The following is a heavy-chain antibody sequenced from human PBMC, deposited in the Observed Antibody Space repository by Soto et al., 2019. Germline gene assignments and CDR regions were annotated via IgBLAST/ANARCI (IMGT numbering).Heavy chain of an antibody. V-gene: IGHV3-33*01. CDR3: ARSAAAGTYFDY. Sequence: QVQLVESGGGVVQPGRSLRLSCAASGFTFSSYGMHWVRQAPGKGLEWVAVIWYDGSNKYYADSVKGRFTISRDNSKNTLYLQMNSRRAEDTAVYYCARSAAAGTYFDYWGQGTLVTVSS. D-gene: IGHD6-13*01. CDR2: IWYDGSNK. CDR1: GFTFSSYG. J-gene: IGHJ4*02.